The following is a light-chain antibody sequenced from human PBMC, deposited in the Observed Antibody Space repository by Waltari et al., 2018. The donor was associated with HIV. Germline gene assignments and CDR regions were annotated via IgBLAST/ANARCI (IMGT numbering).Light chain of an antibody. V-gene: IGKV3-20*01. CDR2: GAS. J-gene: IGKJ1*01. CDR1: QSLTSSY. Sequence: EIVLTQSPGTLSLSPGERATLSCRASQSLTSSYLAWYQQKPGQGPRLLIYGASSRATGIPDRFSGSGSGTDFTLTISRLESEDFAVYYCQQYVSWGTFGQGTKVEIK. CDR3: QQYVSWGT.